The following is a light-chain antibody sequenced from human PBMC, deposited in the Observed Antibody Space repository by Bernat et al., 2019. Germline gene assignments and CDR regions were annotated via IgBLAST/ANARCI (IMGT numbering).Light chain of an antibody. V-gene: IGLV2-8*01. CDR1: SSDVGGYHY. CDR2: EVS. CDR3: SSYAGSNTPYV. Sequence: QSALTQPPSASGSPGQSVTISCTGTSSDVGGYHYVSWYQQHPVNAPKPMIYEVSKRPSGVPDRFSGSKSGNTASLTVSGLQAEDEADYYCSSYAGSNTPYVFGTGTKVSVL. J-gene: IGLJ1*01.